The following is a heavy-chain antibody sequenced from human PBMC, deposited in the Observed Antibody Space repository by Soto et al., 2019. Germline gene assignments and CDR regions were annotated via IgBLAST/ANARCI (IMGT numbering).Heavy chain of an antibody. J-gene: IGHJ5*02. CDR2: LIPSGGGT. CDR3: TTDLWRIAVVVGSTGYFNP. V-gene: IGHV1-46*01. D-gene: IGHD2-15*01. CDR1: GYTFTSYP. Sequence: ASVKVSCKASGYTFTSYPLHWVRQAPGQGLEWMGILIPSGGGTSYAPNFQGRVTMTRDTSTSTVYMELSSLRSEDTAVYYCTTDLWRIAVVVGSTGYFNPWGQGTPVTVSS.